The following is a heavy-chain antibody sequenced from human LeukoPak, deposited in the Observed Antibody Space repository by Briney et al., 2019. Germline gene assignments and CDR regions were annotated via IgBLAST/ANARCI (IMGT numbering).Heavy chain of an antibody. Sequence: ASVKVSCKASGYTFTGYYMHWVRQRPGQGLEWMGWINPNSGGTNYAQKFQGRVTMTRDTSISTAYMKLSRLRSDDTAVYYCARSDDYSNLDYWGQGTLVTVSS. CDR1: GYTFTGYY. CDR3: ARSDDYSNLDY. J-gene: IGHJ4*02. V-gene: IGHV1-2*02. CDR2: INPNSGGT. D-gene: IGHD4-11*01.